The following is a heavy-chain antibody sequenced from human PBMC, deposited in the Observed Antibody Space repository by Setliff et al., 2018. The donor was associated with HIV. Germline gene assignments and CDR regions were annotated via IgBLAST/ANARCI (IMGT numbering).Heavy chain of an antibody. CDR2: IYFTGNA. Sequence: ASETLSLTCTVSGGSISSGSYYWSWIRQPAGKGLEWIGRIYFTGNANYNPSLKSRITISVDTSKNQFSLKLSSVTAADTAVYYCAREYRDDAFDISGQGTMVTVSS. CDR1: GGSISSGSYY. CDR3: AREYRDDAFDI. V-gene: IGHV4-61*02. D-gene: IGHD3-10*01. J-gene: IGHJ3*02.